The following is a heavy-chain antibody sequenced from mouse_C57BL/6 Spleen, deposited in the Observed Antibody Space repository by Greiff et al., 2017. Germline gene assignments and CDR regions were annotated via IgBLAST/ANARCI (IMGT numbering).Heavy chain of an antibody. CDR3: ARDDYDWYVDV. D-gene: IGHD2-4*01. J-gene: IGHJ1*03. V-gene: IGHV5-4*01. CDR1: GFTFSSYA. CDR2: ISDGGSYT. Sequence: EVKLMESGGGLVKPGGSLKLSCAASGFTFSSYAMSWVRQTPEKRLEWVATISDGGSYTYYPDNVKGRFTISRDNAKNNLYLQMSHLKSEDTAMYYCARDDYDWYVDVWGTGTTVTVSS.